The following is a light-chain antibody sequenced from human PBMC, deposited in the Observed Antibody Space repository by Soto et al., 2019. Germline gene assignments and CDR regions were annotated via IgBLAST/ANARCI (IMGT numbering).Light chain of an antibody. J-gene: IGKJ1*01. CDR3: QQYGSSPRT. CDR2: GAS. CDR1: QSVSSN. V-gene: IGKV3-20*01. Sequence: EIVIAQSPATLSFSPVERATLSCRASQSVSSNLAWYQQKPGQAPRLLIYGASSRATGIPDRFSGSGSGTDFTLTISRLEPEDFAVYYCQQYGSSPRTFGQGTKVDIK.